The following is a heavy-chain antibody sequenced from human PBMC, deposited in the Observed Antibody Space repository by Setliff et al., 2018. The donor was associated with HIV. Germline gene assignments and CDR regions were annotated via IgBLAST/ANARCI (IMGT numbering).Heavy chain of an antibody. D-gene: IGHD3-10*01. J-gene: IGHJ4*02. V-gene: IGHV4-4*09. Sequence: SETLSLTCTVSGASINNYYWSWIRQSPAKGLEWIGLIYTSGSTEYNPSLKSRVTISVDTSKNHFSLKLNSVTAADAAIYYCAKKSHGSGTFDSWGQGTLVTVSS. CDR2: IYTSGST. CDR1: GASINNYY. CDR3: AKKSHGSGTFDS.